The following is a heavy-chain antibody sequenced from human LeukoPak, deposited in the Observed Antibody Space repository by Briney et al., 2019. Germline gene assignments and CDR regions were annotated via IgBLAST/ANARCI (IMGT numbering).Heavy chain of an antibody. Sequence: SETLSLTCTLSGGSISSYYWSWIREPPGKGLEWIGYIYYSGITNYNPSLKSRVTISVDTSKNQFSLKLSSVTAADTAVYYCSRDYIVVVPAAMPYHYYYGMDVWGQGTTVTVSS. D-gene: IGHD2-2*01. CDR1: GGSISSYY. CDR3: SRDYIVVVPAAMPYHYYYGMDV. V-gene: IGHV4-59*01. J-gene: IGHJ6*02. CDR2: IYYSGIT.